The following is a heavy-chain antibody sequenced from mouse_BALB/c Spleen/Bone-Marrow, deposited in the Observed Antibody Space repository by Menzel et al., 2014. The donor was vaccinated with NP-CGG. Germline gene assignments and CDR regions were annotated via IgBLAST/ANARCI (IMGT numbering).Heavy chain of an antibody. Sequence: VQLQQSGAELARPGAPVKLSCKASGYTFTSYWMQWVKQRPGQGLEWIGAIYPGDGDTRYTQKFKGKATLTADKSSSTAYMQLSSLASEDSAVYYCARGRNYYGSSYYFDYWGQGTTLTVSS. J-gene: IGHJ2*01. CDR2: IYPGDGDT. V-gene: IGHV1-87*01. D-gene: IGHD1-1*01. CDR1: GYTFTSYW. CDR3: ARGRNYYGSSYYFDY.